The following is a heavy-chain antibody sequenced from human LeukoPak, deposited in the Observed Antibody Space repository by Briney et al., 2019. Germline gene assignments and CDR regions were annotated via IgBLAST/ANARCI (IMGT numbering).Heavy chain of an antibody. D-gene: IGHD3/OR15-3a*01. CDR1: GFTFSSYG. CDR3: ARDLWTSIFDY. CDR2: IWYDGSNE. J-gene: IGHJ4*02. V-gene: IGHV3-33*01. Sequence: GRSLRLSCAASGFTFSSYGIHWVRQAPGKGLEWVAFIWYDGSNEYYADSVKGRFTISRDNSKNTVYLQMNSLRAEDTAVYYCARDLWTSIFDYWGQGTLVTVSS.